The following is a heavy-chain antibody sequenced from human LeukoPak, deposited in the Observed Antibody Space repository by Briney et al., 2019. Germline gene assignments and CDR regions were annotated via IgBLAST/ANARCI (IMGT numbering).Heavy chain of an antibody. V-gene: IGHV3-23*01. J-gene: IGHJ4*02. CDR2: ISGSGGST. CDR3: AKVSPDSYDFRSGYFDY. CDR1: GFTFSSYA. D-gene: IGHD3-3*01. Sequence: GGSLRLSCAASGFTFSSYAMSWVRQAPGKGLEWVSAISGSGGSTYYADSVKGRFTISRDNSKNTLYLQMNSLRAEDTAVYYCAKVSPDSYDFRSGYFDYWAQGTLVTVSS.